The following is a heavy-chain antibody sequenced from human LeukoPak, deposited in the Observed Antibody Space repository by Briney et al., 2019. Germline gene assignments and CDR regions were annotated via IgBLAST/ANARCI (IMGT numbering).Heavy chain of an antibody. CDR1: GCTFTSYG. Sequence: ASVKVSCKASGCTFTSYGISWVRQAPGQGLEWMGWISAYNGNTNYAQNLQGRVTTTTDTSTSTGYMELRSLRSDDTAVYYCARDSDNWNEFNAFDIWGQGTMVTVSS. D-gene: IGHD1-1*01. CDR3: ARDSDNWNEFNAFDI. V-gene: IGHV1-18*01. J-gene: IGHJ3*02. CDR2: ISAYNGNT.